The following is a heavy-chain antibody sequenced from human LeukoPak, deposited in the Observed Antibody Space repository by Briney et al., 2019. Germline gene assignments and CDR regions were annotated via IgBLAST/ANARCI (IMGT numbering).Heavy chain of an antibody. J-gene: IGHJ5*02. CDR3: ARDNSIHERGWWFDP. V-gene: IGHV1-46*01. D-gene: IGHD4-23*01. CDR1: GYTFTSYY. Sequence: GASVKVSRKASGYTFTSYYMHWVRQAPGQGLEWMGIINPGGGSTIYAEKFQGRIIMTRDMSTTTDYMELSSLKSDDTAVYYCARDNSIHERGWWFDPWGQGTLVTVSS. CDR2: INPGGGST.